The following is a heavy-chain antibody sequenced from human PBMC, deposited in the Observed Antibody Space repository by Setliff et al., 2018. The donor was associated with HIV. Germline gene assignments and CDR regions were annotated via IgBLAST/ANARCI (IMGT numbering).Heavy chain of an antibody. CDR3: ARDWGSVGASDY. CDR2: IYYSGTI. V-gene: IGHV4-30-4*01. J-gene: IGHJ4*02. CDR1: GYSISSGDYY. Sequence: LSLTCAVSGYSISSGDYYWSWIRQPPGKGLEWIGHIYYSGTIYYNPSLKSRVTIFADTSKNQSSLNLTSVTAADTAVYYCARDWGSVGASDYWGQGTLVTVSS. D-gene: IGHD1-26*01.